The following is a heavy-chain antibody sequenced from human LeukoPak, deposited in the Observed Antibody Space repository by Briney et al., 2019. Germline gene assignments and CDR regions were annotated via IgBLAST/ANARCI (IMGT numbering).Heavy chain of an antibody. CDR2: IYHSGST. CDR1: GYSITRGYY. Sequence: SGTLSLTCTVSGYSITRGYYWGWIRQPPGKGLEWIGSIYHSGSTYYNPSLKSRVVISVDTSKNQFSLKLNSVTAADTAVYYCARSGPYYYHYMDVWGKGTTVTVSS. J-gene: IGHJ6*03. V-gene: IGHV4-38-2*02. D-gene: IGHD3-10*01. CDR3: ARSGPYYYHYMDV.